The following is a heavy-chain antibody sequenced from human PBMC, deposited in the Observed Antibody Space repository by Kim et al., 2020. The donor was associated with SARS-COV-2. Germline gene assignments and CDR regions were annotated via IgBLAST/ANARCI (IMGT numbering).Heavy chain of an antibody. D-gene: IGHD6-13*01. V-gene: IGHV3-30*18. CDR2: ISYDGSNK. Sequence: GGSLRLSCAASGFTFSSYGMHWVRQAPGKGLEWVAVISYDGSNKYYTDSVKGRFTISRDNSKNTLYLQMNSLRAEDTAVYYCAKESQQLVHIDYWGQGTLVTVSS. CDR1: GFTFSSYG. CDR3: AKESQQLVHIDY. J-gene: IGHJ4*02.